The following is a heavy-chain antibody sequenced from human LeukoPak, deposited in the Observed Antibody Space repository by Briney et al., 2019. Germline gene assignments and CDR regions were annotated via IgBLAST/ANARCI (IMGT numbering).Heavy chain of an antibody. V-gene: IGHV7-4-1*02. Sequence: ASVTVSCTASGYTFTSYVMNWVRQAPGQGLEWMGWINTNTGNPTYAQGFTGRFVFSLDTSASTAYLQINSLKADDTAVFYCAREGTDYWGQGTLVTVSS. CDR3: AREGTDY. CDR1: GYTFTSYV. J-gene: IGHJ4*02. CDR2: INTNTGNP.